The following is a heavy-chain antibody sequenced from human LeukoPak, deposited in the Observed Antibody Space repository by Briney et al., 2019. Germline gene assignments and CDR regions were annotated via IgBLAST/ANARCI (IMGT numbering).Heavy chain of an antibody. CDR2: IYTSGST. CDR3: AREFGVVTKMAFDI. V-gene: IGHV4-61*02. J-gene: IGHJ3*02. CDR1: GGSISSGSYY. D-gene: IGHD3-3*01. Sequence: KPSETLSLTCTVSGGSISSGSYYWSWIRQPAGKGLEWIGRIYTSGSTNYNPSLKSRVTMSVDTSKNQFSLKLSSVTAADTAVYYCAREFGVVTKMAFDIWGQGTMVTVSS.